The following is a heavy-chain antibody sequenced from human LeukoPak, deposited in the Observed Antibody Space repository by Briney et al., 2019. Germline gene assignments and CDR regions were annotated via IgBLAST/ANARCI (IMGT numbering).Heavy chain of an antibody. J-gene: IGHJ4*02. CDR1: GGSFSGYY. D-gene: IGHD2-21*02. CDR3: ARAPCGGDCYSDY. CDR2: IIHSGST. V-gene: IGHV4-34*12. Sequence: RSSETLSLTCAVYGGSFSGYYWSWSRQPPGKGLEWIGEIIHSGSTNYNPSLKSRVTISVDTSKNQFSLKLSSVTAADTAVYYCARAPCGGDCYSDYWGQGTLVTVSS.